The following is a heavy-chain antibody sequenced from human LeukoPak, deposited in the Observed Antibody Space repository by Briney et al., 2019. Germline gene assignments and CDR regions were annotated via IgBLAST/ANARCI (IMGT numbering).Heavy chain of an antibody. J-gene: IGHJ4*02. CDR3: VRVDIVATSFDY. CDR2: IYYSGST. CDR1: GGSISSGGYY. D-gene: IGHD5-12*01. Sequence: SETLSLTCTVSGGSISSGGYYWSWIRQHPGKGLEWIGYIYYSGSTYYNPSLKSRVTISVDTSKNQFSLKLSSVTAADTAVYYCVRVDIVATSFDYWGQGTLVTVSS. V-gene: IGHV4-31*03.